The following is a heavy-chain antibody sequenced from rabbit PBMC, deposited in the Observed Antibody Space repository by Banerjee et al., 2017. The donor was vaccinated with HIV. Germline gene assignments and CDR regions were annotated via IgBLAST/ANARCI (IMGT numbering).Heavy chain of an antibody. CDR1: GFDFSSYG. V-gene: IGHV1S47*01. J-gene: IGHJ4*01. D-gene: IGHD2-1*01. CDR2: IDPVFGST. Sequence: QEQLVESGGGLVQPGGSLKLSCKASGFDFSSYGVSWVRQAPGKGLEWIGYIDPVFGSTYYASWVNGRFTISSHNAQNTLYLQLNSLTAADTATYFCARDPNGDIDFDLWGPGTLVTVS. CDR3: ARDPNGDIDFDL.